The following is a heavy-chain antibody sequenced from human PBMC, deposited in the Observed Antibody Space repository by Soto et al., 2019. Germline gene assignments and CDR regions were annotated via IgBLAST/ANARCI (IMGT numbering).Heavy chain of an antibody. Sequence: QVQLVQSGAEVKKPGSSVKVSCKASGGTFSNYAISWVRQAPGQGLEWMGGIIPLSGTANYAQKFQGRVTITAGESTSTAYMELSSLRSEDTAVYYCARSQGSSTSLEIYYYYYYGMDVWGQGTTVTVSS. V-gene: IGHV1-69*01. J-gene: IGHJ6*02. CDR1: GGTFSNYA. D-gene: IGHD2-2*01. CDR2: IIPLSGTA. CDR3: ARSQGSSTSLEIYYYYYYGMDV.